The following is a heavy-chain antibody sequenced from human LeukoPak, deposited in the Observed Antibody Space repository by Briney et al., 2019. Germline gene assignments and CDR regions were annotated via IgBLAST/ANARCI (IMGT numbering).Heavy chain of an antibody. J-gene: IGHJ3*02. Sequence: ASVKVSCKASGYTFTSYAMHWVRQAPGQRLEWMGWINAGNGNTKYSQKFQGRVTITRDTSASTAYMELSSLRSENTAVYYCARTFWQQLGDDAFDIWGQGTMVTVSS. CDR3: ARTFWQQLGDDAFDI. D-gene: IGHD6-13*01. CDR2: INAGNGNT. CDR1: GYTFTSYA. V-gene: IGHV1-3*01.